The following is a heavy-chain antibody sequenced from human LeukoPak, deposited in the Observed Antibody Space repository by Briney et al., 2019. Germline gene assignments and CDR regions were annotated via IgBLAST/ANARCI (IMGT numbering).Heavy chain of an antibody. Sequence: PSETLSLTCTVSGGSISSYYWSWIRQPPGKGLEWIGYIYYSGSTNYNPSLKSRVTISVDTSKNQFSLKLSSVTAADTAVYYCARDSSGHYLVPHYFDYWGQGTLVTVSS. V-gene: IGHV4-59*01. D-gene: IGHD6-19*01. CDR3: ARDSSGHYLVPHYFDY. CDR1: GGSISSYY. CDR2: IYYSGST. J-gene: IGHJ4*02.